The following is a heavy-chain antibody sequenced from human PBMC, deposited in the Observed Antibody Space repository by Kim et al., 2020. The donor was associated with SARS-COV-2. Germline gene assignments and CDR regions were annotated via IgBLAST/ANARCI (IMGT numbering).Heavy chain of an antibody. CDR3: AKTIDSIVYSPVDY. J-gene: IGHJ4*02. Sequence: ADSVRGRFTISRDNSKNTLYLQMNGLRAEDTAVYYCAKTIDSIVYSPVDYWGQGTLVTVSS. D-gene: IGHD3-22*01. V-gene: IGHV3-23*01.